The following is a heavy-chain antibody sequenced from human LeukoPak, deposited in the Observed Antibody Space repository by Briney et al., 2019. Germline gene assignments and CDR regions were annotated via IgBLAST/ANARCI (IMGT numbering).Heavy chain of an antibody. CDR1: GFTFGSYG. Sequence: PGGSLRLSCAASGFTFGSYGMHWVRQAPGKGLEWVAVIWYDGSNKYYADSVKGRFTISRDNSKNTLYLQMNSLRAEDTAVYYCAKDLRGPWFGELFYWGQGTLVTASS. D-gene: IGHD3-10*01. J-gene: IGHJ4*02. CDR2: IWYDGSNK. V-gene: IGHV3-33*06. CDR3: AKDLRGPWFGELFY.